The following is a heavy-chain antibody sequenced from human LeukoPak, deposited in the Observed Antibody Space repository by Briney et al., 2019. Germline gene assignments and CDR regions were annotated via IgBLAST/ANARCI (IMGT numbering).Heavy chain of an antibody. Sequence: AETLSLTCAVYGGSFSGYYWSWIRQPPGKGLEWIGEINYSGSTNYNPSLKSRVTISVDTSKNQFSLKLSSVTAADTAVYYCARAYGSGSPIDYWGQGTLVTVSS. J-gene: IGHJ4*02. CDR3: ARAYGSGSPIDY. V-gene: IGHV4-34*01. CDR1: GGSFSGYY. CDR2: INYSGST. D-gene: IGHD3-10*01.